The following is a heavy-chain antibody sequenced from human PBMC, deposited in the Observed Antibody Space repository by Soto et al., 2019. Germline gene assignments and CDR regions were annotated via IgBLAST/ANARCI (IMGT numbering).Heavy chain of an antibody. Sequence: ASVKVSCKSSGDSFHDYYLHWVRQAPGQGLEWMGWINPNSGVTKYAQKFQGWVTMTRDTSIRTVYMELSRLRSDDTAVYYCARESGGATATLDYYYFYMDVWGKGTTVTVSS. CDR3: ARESGGATATLDYYYFYMDV. J-gene: IGHJ6*03. D-gene: IGHD5-12*01. V-gene: IGHV1-2*04. CDR2: INPNSGVT. CDR1: GDSFHDYY.